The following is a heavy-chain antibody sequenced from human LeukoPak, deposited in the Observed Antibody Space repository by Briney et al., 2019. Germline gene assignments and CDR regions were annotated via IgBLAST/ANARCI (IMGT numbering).Heavy chain of an antibody. D-gene: IGHD3-22*01. CDR1: GYTFTTYG. CDR2: ISAYNGHT. J-gene: IGHJ5*02. V-gene: IGHV1-18*01. Sequence: ASVKVSCKTSGYTFTTYGTIWVRQAPGQGLEWMGWISAYNGHTNYAQNVQGRVTMTTDTSTSTAYMELRSLRSDDTALYYCARWLRGYNDWFDPWGQGTLVTVSS. CDR3: ARWLRGYNDWFDP.